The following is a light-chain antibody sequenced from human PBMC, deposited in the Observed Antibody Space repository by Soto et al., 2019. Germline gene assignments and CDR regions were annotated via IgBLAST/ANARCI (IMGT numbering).Light chain of an antibody. V-gene: IGLV2-14*01. CDR1: SSDVGGYNY. J-gene: IGLJ3*02. CDR3: RSYTSSSTRV. CDR2: EVS. Sequence: QSALTQPASVSGSPGQSITISCTGTSSDVGGYNYVSWYQQHPGKAPKLMIYEVSNRPSGVSNRFSGSKSGNTASLTISGLQSEDEADYYCRSYTSSSTRVLGGGTKLTV.